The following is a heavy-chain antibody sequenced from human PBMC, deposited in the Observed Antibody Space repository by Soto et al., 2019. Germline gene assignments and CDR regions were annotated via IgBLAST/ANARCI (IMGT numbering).Heavy chain of an antibody. CDR3: ARHKYLWGSYRLSWFDP. Sequence: QLQLQESGPGLVKPSETLSLTCTVSGGTISSNNYYWGWIRQPPGKGLEWIGSIHYSGSTDYNPSLKNRVTISIDTSKNQFSLKLSSVTAADTVVYYCARHKYLWGSYRLSWFDPWGQGTLVTVSS. CDR2: IHYSGST. J-gene: IGHJ5*02. D-gene: IGHD3-16*02. V-gene: IGHV4-39*01. CDR1: GGTISSNNYY.